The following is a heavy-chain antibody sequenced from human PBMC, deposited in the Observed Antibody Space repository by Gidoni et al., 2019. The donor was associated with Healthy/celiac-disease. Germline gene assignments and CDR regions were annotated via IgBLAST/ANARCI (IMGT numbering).Heavy chain of an antibody. CDR2: ISAYNGNT. CDR3: ARDESTMVRGVILYYFDY. Sequence: SCTASGYTFTSYCISWVRQAPGQGLEWMGWISAYNGNTNYAQKLQGRVTMTTDTSTSTAYRELRSLRSDDTAVYYCARDESTMVRGVILYYFDYWGQGTLVTVSS. J-gene: IGHJ4*02. CDR1: GYTFTSYC. D-gene: IGHD3-10*01. V-gene: IGHV1-18*01.